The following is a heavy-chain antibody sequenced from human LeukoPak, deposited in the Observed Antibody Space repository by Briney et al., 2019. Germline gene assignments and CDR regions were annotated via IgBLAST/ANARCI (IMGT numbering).Heavy chain of an antibody. D-gene: IGHD5-18*01. CDR2: IYYSGST. CDR3: ARVKRGYSYGPLEYYYFYMDV. V-gene: IGHV4-59*01. CDR1: GGSISSYY. Sequence: SETLSLTCTVSGGSISSYYWSWIRQPPGKGLEWIGYIYYSGSTNYNPSLKSRVTTSVDTSKNQFSLKLSSVTAADTAVYYCARVKRGYSYGPLEYYYFYMDVWGKGTTVTVSS. J-gene: IGHJ6*03.